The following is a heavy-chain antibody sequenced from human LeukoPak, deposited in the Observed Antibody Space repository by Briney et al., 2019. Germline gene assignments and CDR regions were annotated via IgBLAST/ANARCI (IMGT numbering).Heavy chain of an antibody. CDR3: ARVNCGSTSCPFDY. J-gene: IGHJ4*02. V-gene: IGHV4-30-4*01. CDR2: IYYSGST. Sequence: SQTLSLTCTVSGGSISSGDYYWSWIRQPPGKGLEWIGYIYYSGSTYYNPSLKSRVTISVDTSKNQFSLKLSSVTAADTAVYYCARVNCGSTSCPFDYWGQGTLVTVSS. CDR1: GGSISSGDYY. D-gene: IGHD2-2*01.